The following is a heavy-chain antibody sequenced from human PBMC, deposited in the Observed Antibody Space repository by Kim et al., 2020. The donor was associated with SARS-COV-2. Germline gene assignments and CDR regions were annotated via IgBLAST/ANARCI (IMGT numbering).Heavy chain of an antibody. D-gene: IGHD6-13*01. V-gene: IGHV1-18*01. CDR3: ARKDPWGSIAAADY. Sequence: AQKLQGRVTMTTDTSTSTAYMELRSLRSDDTAVYYCARKDPWGSIAAADYWGQGTLVTVSS. J-gene: IGHJ4*02.